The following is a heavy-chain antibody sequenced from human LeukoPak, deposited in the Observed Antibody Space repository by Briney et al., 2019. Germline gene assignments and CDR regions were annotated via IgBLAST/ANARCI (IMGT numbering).Heavy chain of an antibody. CDR1: GFTFSTYV. Sequence: GGSLRLSCAASGFTFSTYVMSWVRQAPGRGLEWVSAISASGGSTYYADSVKGRFTISRDNSKNTLYLQMNSLRAEDTAVYYCATSWRGFDYWGQGTLVTVSS. CDR2: ISASGGST. D-gene: IGHD3-10*01. J-gene: IGHJ4*02. V-gene: IGHV3-23*01. CDR3: ATSWRGFDY.